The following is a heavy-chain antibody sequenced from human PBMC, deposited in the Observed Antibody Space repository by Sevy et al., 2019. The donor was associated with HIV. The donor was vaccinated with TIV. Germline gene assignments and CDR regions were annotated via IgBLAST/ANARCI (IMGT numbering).Heavy chain of an antibody. Sequence: SETLSLTCTVSGGSFSTNNYSWGWIRQPPGKGLEWIGSSSYSGSTYYNPSLKSRVTISVDTSNNQFSLKLNSVTAADTAMYYCARRPYTMIVRGAFDIWGQGTMVTVSS. CDR2: SSYSGST. V-gene: IGHV4-39*01. CDR1: GGSFSTNNYS. CDR3: ARRPYTMIVRGAFDI. D-gene: IGHD3-22*01. J-gene: IGHJ3*02.